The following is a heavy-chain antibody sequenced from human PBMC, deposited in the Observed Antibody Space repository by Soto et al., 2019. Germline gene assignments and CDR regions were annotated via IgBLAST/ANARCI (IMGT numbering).Heavy chain of an antibody. CDR1: GFPFISYS. Sequence: PGGSLRLSCTSSGFPFISYSMNWVRQAPGKGLEWVSSISSSSSYIYYADSVKGRFTISRDNAKNSLYLQMNSLRAEDTAVYYCASSSSWSHEWFDPWGQGTLVTVSS. D-gene: IGHD6-13*01. J-gene: IGHJ5*02. CDR2: ISSSSSYI. V-gene: IGHV3-21*01. CDR3: ASSSSWSHEWFDP.